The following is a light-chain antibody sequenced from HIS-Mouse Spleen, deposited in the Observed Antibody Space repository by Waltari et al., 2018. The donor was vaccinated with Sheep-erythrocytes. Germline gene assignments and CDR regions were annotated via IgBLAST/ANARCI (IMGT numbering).Light chain of an antibody. V-gene: IGLV3-21*03. J-gene: IGLJ1*01. CDR2: DDS. Sequence: SYVLTQPPSVSVAPGKTARITCGGNNIGSKSVHWYQQKPGQAPVLVVYDDSDRPSGIPERFSGSNSGNTATLTISGLQAKDEADYYCCSYAGSYNHVFATGTKVTVL. CDR3: CSYAGSYNHV. CDR1: NIGSKS.